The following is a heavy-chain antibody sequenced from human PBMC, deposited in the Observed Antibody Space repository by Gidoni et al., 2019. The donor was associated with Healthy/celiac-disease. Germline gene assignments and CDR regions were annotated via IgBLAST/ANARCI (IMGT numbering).Heavy chain of an antibody. V-gene: IGHV3-7*01. Sequence: EVQLVESGGGLVQPGGSLRLSCAASGFTFGSYWMSWVRQAPGKGLEWVANIKQDGSEKYYVDSVKGRFTISRDNAKNSLYLQMNSLRAEDTAVYYCARDQVAYCGGDCYYFDYWGQGTLVTVSS. J-gene: IGHJ4*02. CDR2: IKQDGSEK. CDR1: GFTFGSYW. CDR3: ARDQVAYCGGDCYYFDY. D-gene: IGHD2-21*02.